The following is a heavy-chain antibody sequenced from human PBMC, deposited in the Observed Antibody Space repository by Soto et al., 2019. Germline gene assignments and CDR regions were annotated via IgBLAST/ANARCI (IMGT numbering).Heavy chain of an antibody. J-gene: IGHJ6*02. CDR3: ARDFYGSTTSAYYYYGMDV. V-gene: IGHV4-4*07. CDR2: IYASGST. D-gene: IGHD2-2*01. Sequence: TLSLTCTVSGGSISSYYWSWIRQPAGKGLELIGRIYASGSTNYNPSLKSRVSMSVDTSKNQFSLELTSVTAADTAVYYCARDFYGSTTSAYYYYGMDVWGQGTTVTVS. CDR1: GGSISSYY.